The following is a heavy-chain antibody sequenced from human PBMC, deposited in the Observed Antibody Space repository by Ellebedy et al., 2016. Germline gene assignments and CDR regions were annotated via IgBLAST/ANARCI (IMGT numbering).Heavy chain of an antibody. J-gene: IGHJ3*02. V-gene: IGHV3-53*01. CDR1: GFTVTNDY. D-gene: IGHD4-23*01. CDR3: ATRHYGGFDI. CDR2: IDSGGSS. Sequence: GGSLRLXCVASGFTVTNDYMTWVRQAPGKGLEWVSVIDSGGSSYYANSVKGRVTISRDSPKKKLYLQMNSLRAEDTAVYYCATRHYGGFDIWGRGTKVTVSS.